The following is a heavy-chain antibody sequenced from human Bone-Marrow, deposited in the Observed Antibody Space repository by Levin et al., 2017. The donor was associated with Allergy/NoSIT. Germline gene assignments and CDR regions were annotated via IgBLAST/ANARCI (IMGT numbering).Heavy chain of an antibody. CDR1: GFTLSSYG. J-gene: IGHJ4*02. CDR2: IWYDGISK. CDR3: AKVGYCSDTTCSDFES. Sequence: GESPKISCAASGFTLSSYGMHWVRQGPGKGLEWVAGIWYDGISKYYEDSVKGRFTISRDNSKNTLYLQMNSLRDEDTAVYYCAKVGYCSDTTCSDFESWGQGTLVTVSS. V-gene: IGHV3-33*06. D-gene: IGHD2-15*01.